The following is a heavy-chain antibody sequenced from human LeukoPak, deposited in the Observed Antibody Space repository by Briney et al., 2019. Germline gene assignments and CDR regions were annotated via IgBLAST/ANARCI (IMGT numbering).Heavy chain of an antibody. D-gene: IGHD6-13*01. Sequence: GGSLRLSCAASGFTFSSYAMSWARQAPRKGLEWVSAISGRGGSTFYADSVKGGFTISRDISKNTLHLEKKSQRAEDGAVFLCAQVGSVAEAGTYHIDYWGQGSLVTVSS. J-gene: IGHJ4*02. V-gene: IGHV3-23*01. CDR2: ISGRGGST. CDR1: GFTFSSYA. CDR3: AQVGSVAEAGTYHIDY.